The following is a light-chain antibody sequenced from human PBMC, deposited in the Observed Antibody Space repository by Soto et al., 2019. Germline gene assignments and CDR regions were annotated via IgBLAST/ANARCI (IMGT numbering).Light chain of an antibody. Sequence: QSVLTQPPSVSGAPGQRVTISCTGSSSNIGAGYDVHWYQQLPGTAPKLLIYGNSNRPSGVPDRFYGSKSGTSASLAITGLQAEDEADYYCQSYDSSLTGWGVFGGGTQLTVL. CDR3: QSYDSSLTGWGV. CDR2: GNS. CDR1: SSNIGAGYD. V-gene: IGLV1-40*01. J-gene: IGLJ3*02.